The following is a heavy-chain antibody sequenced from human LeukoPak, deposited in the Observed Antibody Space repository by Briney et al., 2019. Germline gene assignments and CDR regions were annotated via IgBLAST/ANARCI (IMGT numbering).Heavy chain of an antibody. V-gene: IGHV4-39*01. CDR1: GGSISSSSYY. J-gene: IGHJ4*02. D-gene: IGHD3-10*01. Sequence: QPSETLSLTCTVSGGSISSSSYYWGWIRQPPGKGLEWIGSIYYSGSTYYNPSLKSRVTISVDTSKNQFSLKLSSVTAADTAVYYFARQGKRDDYVDYWGQGTLVTVSS. CDR2: IYYSGST. CDR3: ARQGKRDDYVDY.